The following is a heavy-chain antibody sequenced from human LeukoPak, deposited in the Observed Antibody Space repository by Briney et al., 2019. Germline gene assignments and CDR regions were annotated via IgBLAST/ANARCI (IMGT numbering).Heavy chain of an antibody. CDR1: GFTFSNCA. J-gene: IGHJ4*02. CDR2: ISEAGGST. V-gene: IGHV3-23*01. D-gene: IGHD6-19*01. CDR3: AKDRVRIAVAAVIDY. Sequence: GGSLRLSCAASGFTFSNCAMSWVRQAPGKGLEWVSGISEAGGSTNYADSVKGRFTISRDNSKNTPYLRMDSLRAEDTAVYYCAKDRVRIAVAAVIDYWGQGTLVTVSS.